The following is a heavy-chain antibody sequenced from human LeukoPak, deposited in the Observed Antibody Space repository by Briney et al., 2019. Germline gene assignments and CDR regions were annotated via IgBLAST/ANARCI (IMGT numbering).Heavy chain of an antibody. CDR3: ARIAAAGKPGRYYYYMDV. D-gene: IGHD6-13*01. Sequence: SETLSLTGTVSGGSISSYYWSWIRQPPGKGLEWIGYIYTSGSTNYNPSLKSRVTISVDTSKNQFSLKLSSVTAADTAVYYCARIAAAGKPGRYYYYMDVWGKGTTVTVSS. CDR1: GGSISSYY. J-gene: IGHJ6*03. V-gene: IGHV4-4*09. CDR2: IYTSGST.